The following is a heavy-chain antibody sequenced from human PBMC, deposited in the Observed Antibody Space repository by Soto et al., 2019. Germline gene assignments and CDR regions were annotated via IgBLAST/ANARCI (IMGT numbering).Heavy chain of an antibody. CDR2: IYTSGST. Sequence: LSLTCSVSGTSVSNYYWSWIRQPAGKGLEHIGRIYTSGSTSYNPSLKSRVTMSMDTSQTQIYLNLTSVTAADTAVYYCARGGIQLSYAFDYWGQGIPVTVYS. V-gene: IGHV4-4*07. D-gene: IGHD5-18*01. CDR3: ARGGIQLSYAFDY. CDR1: GTSVSNYY. J-gene: IGHJ4*02.